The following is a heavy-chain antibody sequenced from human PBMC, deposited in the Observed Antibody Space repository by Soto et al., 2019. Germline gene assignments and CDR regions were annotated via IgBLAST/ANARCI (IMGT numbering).Heavy chain of an antibody. V-gene: IGHV1-3*01. CDR3: PRVPSCGCFDF. D-gene: IGHD5-12*01. CDR1: GYTFTTIF. CDR2: IKPANGVT. J-gene: IGHJ4*02. Sequence: QVQLVQSGAEVKKPGASVKLSCKTSGYTFTTIFQHWLRQAPGQRLEWMGWIKPANGVTMDSKKSMGRAPRTRDTPATKAYMELASLESTERAGYYCPRVPSCGCFDFGGQGTLVTVSS.